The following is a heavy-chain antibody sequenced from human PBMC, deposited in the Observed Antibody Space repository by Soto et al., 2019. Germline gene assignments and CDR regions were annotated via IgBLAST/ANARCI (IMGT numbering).Heavy chain of an antibody. Sequence: GGSLRLSCAASGFTFSSYAMSWVRQAPGKGLEWVSAISGSGGSTYYADSVKGRFTISRDNSKNTLYLQMNSLRAEDKAVDYCARSYYYDMSGNRTYYFDYWGQGTLVTVSS. D-gene: IGHD3-22*01. CDR1: GFTFSSYA. J-gene: IGHJ4*02. CDR2: ISGSGGST. CDR3: ARSYYYDMSGNRTYYFDY. V-gene: IGHV3-23*01.